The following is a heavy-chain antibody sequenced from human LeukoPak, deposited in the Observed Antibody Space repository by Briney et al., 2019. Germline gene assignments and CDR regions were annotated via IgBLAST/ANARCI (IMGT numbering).Heavy chain of an antibody. V-gene: IGHV4-4*09. J-gene: IGHJ5*02. Sequence: SETLSLTCTVSGGSISSYYWSWIRQPPGKGLEWIGYIYTSGSTNYNPSLKSRVTISVGTSKNQFSLKLSSVTAADTAVYYCASLRDNWFDPWGQGTLVTVSS. CDR1: GGSISSYY. CDR2: IYTSGST. CDR3: ASLRDNWFDP.